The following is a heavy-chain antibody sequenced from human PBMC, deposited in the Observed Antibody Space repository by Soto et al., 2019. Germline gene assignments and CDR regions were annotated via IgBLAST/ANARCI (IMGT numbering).Heavy chain of an antibody. CDR2: IYYSGST. CDR1: GGSISSSSYY. D-gene: IGHD6-19*01. CDR3: ALIAVAGDFDY. J-gene: IGHJ4*02. V-gene: IGHV4-39*07. Sequence: SETLSLTCTVSGGSISSSSYYWGWIRQPPGKGLEWIGSIYYSGSTYYNPSLKSRVTISVDTSKNQFSLKRSSVTAADTAVYYCALIAVAGDFDYWGQGTLVTVSS.